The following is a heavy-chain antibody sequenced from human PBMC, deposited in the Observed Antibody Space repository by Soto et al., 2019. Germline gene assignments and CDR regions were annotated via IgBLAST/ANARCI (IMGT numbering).Heavy chain of an antibody. CDR2: IYPGDSDT. J-gene: IGHJ4*02. CDR3: ARRARGNWAFDY. CDR1: GYTFTNYW. Sequence: EVHLVQSGAEMKKPGESLKISCEGPGYTFTNYWIGWVRQMPGKGLEWMGIIYPGDSDTRYSPSFQGQVTFSADKSTTSAYLQWSSLKASDTAIYFCARRARGNWAFDYWGQGTLVTVSS. D-gene: IGHD3-16*01. V-gene: IGHV5-51*03.